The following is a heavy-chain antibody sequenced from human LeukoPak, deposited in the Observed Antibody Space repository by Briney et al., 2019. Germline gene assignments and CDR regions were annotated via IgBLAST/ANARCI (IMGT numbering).Heavy chain of an antibody. D-gene: IGHD2-15*01. CDR3: ARQGWWFDP. Sequence: KPSETLSLTCTVPGGSISSSTYYWGGIRQPPGRGLEWIGSLSYSGTTYYNPSHKSRVTISVDTSNNQFSLKLSSVTAAHTAVYYCARQGWWFDPWGQGTLVTVSS. J-gene: IGHJ5*02. CDR2: LSYSGTT. CDR1: GGSISSSTYY. V-gene: IGHV4-39*01.